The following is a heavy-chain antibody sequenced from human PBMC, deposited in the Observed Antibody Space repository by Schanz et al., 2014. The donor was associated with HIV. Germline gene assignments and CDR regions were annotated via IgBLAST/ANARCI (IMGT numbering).Heavy chain of an antibody. V-gene: IGHV3-33*06. CDR3: ANDPELTTITGYFDS. J-gene: IGHJ4*02. Sequence: QVQLVESGGGVVQPGRSLRLSCVASGFSFRTFGMHWVRQAPGKGLERVALIYYDGTNKYYTDSVKGRFTISRDNSKNTLYLQMNRLRAEDTALYFCANDPELTTITGYFDSWGQGTLVTVSS. CDR1: GFSFRTFG. CDR2: IYYDGTNK. D-gene: IGHD4-4*01.